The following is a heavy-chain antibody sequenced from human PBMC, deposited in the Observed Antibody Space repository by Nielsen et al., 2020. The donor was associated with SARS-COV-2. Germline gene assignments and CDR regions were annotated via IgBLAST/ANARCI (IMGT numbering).Heavy chain of an antibody. Sequence: GESLKISCAASGFTFSSYWMSWVRQAPGKGLEWVANIKQDGSEKYYVDSVKGRFTISRDNAKNSLYLQMNSLRAEDTAVYYCARGGYCSSTSCSMADLGPWGQGTLVTVSS. CDR2: IKQDGSEK. V-gene: IGHV3-7*03. J-gene: IGHJ5*02. CDR1: GFTFSSYW. CDR3: ARGGYCSSTSCSMADLGP. D-gene: IGHD2-2*01.